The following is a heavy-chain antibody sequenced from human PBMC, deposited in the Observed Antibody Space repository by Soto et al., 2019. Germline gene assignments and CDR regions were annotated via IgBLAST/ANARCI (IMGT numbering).Heavy chain of an antibody. J-gene: IGHJ4*02. CDR3: ARGVDYGDPYYYFDH. CDR2: IYSSGST. D-gene: IGHD4-17*01. Sequence: QVQLQESGPGLVKPSQTLSLSCTVSGGSISNGGYYWSWIRQHPGKGLEWIGYIYSSGSTYYNSSLKSRLTISRGTSKNQFSLRLSSVTAADTAVYYCARGVDYGDPYYYFDHWGQGTLVTVSS. V-gene: IGHV4-31*03. CDR1: GGSISNGGYY.